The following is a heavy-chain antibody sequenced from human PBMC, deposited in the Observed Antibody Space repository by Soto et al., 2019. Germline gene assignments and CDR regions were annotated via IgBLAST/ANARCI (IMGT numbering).Heavy chain of an antibody. CDR2: TNAGNGNT. V-gene: IGHV1-3*01. J-gene: IGHJ4*02. CDR1: GYTFTSYA. Sequence: ASVKVSCKASGYTFTSYAMHWVRQAPGQRLEWMGWTNAGNGNTKYSQKFQGRVTITRDTSASTAYMELSSLRSEDTAVYYCARGFLEWPLDYWGQGTLVTVSS. CDR3: ARGFLEWPLDY. D-gene: IGHD3-3*01.